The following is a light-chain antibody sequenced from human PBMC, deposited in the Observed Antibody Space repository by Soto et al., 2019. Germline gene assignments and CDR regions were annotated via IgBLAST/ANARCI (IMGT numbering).Light chain of an antibody. CDR2: DVS. J-gene: IGLJ1*01. Sequence: QSVLTQPASVSGSPGQSITISCTGTSSDVGGSNYVSWYQQHPGKAPKLMIYDVSNRPSGVSNRFSGSKSGNTASLTISGLQAEEEADYYCGSYTSSSTLYVFGTGTKLTVL. V-gene: IGLV2-14*01. CDR1: SSDVGGSNY. CDR3: GSYTSSSTLYV.